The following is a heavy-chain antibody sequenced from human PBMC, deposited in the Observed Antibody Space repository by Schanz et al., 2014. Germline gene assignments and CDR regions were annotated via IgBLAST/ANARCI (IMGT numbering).Heavy chain of an antibody. CDR2: MNESHSTI. Sequence: GQLVESGGGVVQPGGSLRLSCAASGFSFSSYAMGWVRQARGKGLEWVSAMNESHSTIYYADSVRGRFTISRDNSRNTLYLQMNSLRADDTAVYYCAKGPYYYYYMDVWGNGTTXTVSS. CDR1: GFSFSSYA. CDR3: AKGPYYYYYMDV. J-gene: IGHJ6*03. V-gene: IGHV3-23*04.